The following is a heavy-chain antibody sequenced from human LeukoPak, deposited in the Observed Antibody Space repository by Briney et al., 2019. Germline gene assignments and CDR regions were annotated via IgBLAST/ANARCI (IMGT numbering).Heavy chain of an antibody. V-gene: IGHV3-15*01. D-gene: IGHD1-26*01. J-gene: IGHJ4*02. Sequence: PGGSLRLSCAASGFTFSNAWMSWVRQAPGKGLEWVGRIKSKTDGGTTDYAAPVKGRFTISRDDSKNTLYLQMNSLKTEDTAMYYCTTDSPLQVGAMNWGQGTLVTVSS. CDR2: IKSKTDGGTT. CDR1: GFTFSNAW. CDR3: TTDSPLQVGAMN.